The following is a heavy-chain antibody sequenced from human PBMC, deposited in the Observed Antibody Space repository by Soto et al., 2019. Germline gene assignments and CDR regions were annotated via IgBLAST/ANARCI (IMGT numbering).Heavy chain of an antibody. CDR3: ASAVGYTGRGDFDY. Sequence: QVQLVQSGAEVKKPGASVKVSCKASGYTFTGYYMHWVRQAPGQGLEWMGWINPNSGGTNYAQKLQGRVTMTRDTYISTAYMELSRLRSDDTAVYYCASAVGYTGRGDFDYWGQGTLVTVSS. CDR2: INPNSGGT. D-gene: IGHD5-12*01. CDR1: GYTFTGYY. V-gene: IGHV1-2*02. J-gene: IGHJ4*02.